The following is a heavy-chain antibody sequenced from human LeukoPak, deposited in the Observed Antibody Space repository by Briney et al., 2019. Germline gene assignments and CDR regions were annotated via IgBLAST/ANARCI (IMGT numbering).Heavy chain of an antibody. CDR3: ANIHCSSTSCYNLDRY. J-gene: IGHJ4*02. CDR1: GFTVSSNY. V-gene: IGHV3-23*01. CDR2: ISGSGGST. Sequence: SGGSLRLSCAASGFTVSSNYMSWVRQAPGKGLEWVSAISGSGGSTYYADSVKGRFTISRDNSKNTLYLQMNSLRAEDTAVYYCANIHCSSTSCYNLDRYWGQGTLVTVSS. D-gene: IGHD2-2*02.